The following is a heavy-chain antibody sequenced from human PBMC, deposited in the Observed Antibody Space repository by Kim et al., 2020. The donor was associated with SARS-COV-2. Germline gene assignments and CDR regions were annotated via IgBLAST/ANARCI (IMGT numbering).Heavy chain of an antibody. V-gene: IGHV3-64D*06. Sequence: GGSLRLSCSASGFTFSDYAIHWVRRAPGKGLQCVSAITREGSGSFYADSLQGRFTISRDNSKNTLYLQMSGLRLEDTAVYYCVRNGRSYRAVLWGERTLVSLS. J-gene: IGHJ4*02. D-gene: IGHD3-16*02. CDR2: ITREGSGS. CDR3: VRNGRSYRAVL. CDR1: GFTFSDYA.